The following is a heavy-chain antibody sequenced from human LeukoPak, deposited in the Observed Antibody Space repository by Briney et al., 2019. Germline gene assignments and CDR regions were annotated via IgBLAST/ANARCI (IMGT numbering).Heavy chain of an antibody. CDR1: GYTFTNND. CDR3: ATVPGQQLSPFDY. J-gene: IGHJ4*02. V-gene: IGHV1-8*01. D-gene: IGHD6-13*01. CDR2: MHPDTGDT. Sequence: GASVKVSCKTSGYTFTNNDIHWVRQAPGQALEWMGWMHPDTGDTGYAQKFQGRVIMTRDTSISTAYMELSSLRPDDTAVYYCATVPGQQLSPFDYWGQGTLVTVSS.